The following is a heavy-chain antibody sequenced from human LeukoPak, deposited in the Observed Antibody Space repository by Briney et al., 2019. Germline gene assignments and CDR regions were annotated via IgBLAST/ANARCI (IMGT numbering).Heavy chain of an antibody. D-gene: IGHD3-10*01. V-gene: IGHV3-30*18. J-gene: IGHJ4*02. Sequence: GTSLRLSCAGSGFTFSDYGMHWVRQVPGKGLEWVALISYGGSNEYYARSVKGRFTISRDNSKNTLYLQMDSLRAEDSAVYYCAKDLFSNYLDSNYFGHWGQGTLVTVSS. CDR2: ISYGGSNE. CDR1: GFTFSDYG. CDR3: AKDLFSNYLDSNYFGH.